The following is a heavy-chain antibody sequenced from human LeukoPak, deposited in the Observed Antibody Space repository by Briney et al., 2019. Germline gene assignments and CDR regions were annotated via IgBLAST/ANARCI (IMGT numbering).Heavy chain of an antibody. CDR2: LYYGGIT. CDR3: ARAEAAAPFHLLYYYGMDV. Sequence: SETLSLTCTVSGASITTTLYYWVWARQSPGKGLEWIGSLYYGGITYYHPSLKSRVTMSVDTSKKQFSLKLTSVTAADMAVYYCARAEAAAPFHLLYYYGMDVWGQGTTVTVSS. V-gene: IGHV4-39*07. D-gene: IGHD6-13*01. J-gene: IGHJ6*02. CDR1: GASITTTLYY.